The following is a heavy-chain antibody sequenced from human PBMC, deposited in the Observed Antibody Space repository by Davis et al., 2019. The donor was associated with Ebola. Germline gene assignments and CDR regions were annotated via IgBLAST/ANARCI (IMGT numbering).Heavy chain of an antibody. CDR1: GDSTSSSY. CDR3: ARDRDYGGMG. CDR2: IYYNAIT. D-gene: IGHD4-23*01. V-gene: IGHV4-59*12. Sequence: SETLSLTCTVSGDSTSSSYWTWIRQTPGKGLEWIGYIYYNAITIYNPSLKSRVTISVDMSKNQFSLNLISVTAADTAVYYCARDRDYGGMGWGQGTLVTVSS. J-gene: IGHJ4*02.